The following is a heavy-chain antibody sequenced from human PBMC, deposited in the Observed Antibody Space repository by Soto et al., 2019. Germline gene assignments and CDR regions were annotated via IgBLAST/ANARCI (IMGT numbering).Heavy chain of an antibody. CDR1: GFSVSTSH. CDR2: ISSSSSTI. D-gene: IGHD1-26*01. J-gene: IGHJ5*02. V-gene: IGHV3-48*02. CDR3: AREGGSLNWFDP. Sequence: GGSLRLSCAAAGFSVSTSHISWVRQAPGKGLEWVSYISSSSSTIYYADSVKGRFTISRDNAKNSLYLQMNSLRDEDTAVYYCAREGGSLNWFDPWGQGTLVTVSS.